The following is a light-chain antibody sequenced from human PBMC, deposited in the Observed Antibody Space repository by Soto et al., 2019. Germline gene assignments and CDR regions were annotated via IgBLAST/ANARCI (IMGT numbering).Light chain of an antibody. CDR3: QQYDSSPHIT. CDR2: GAS. V-gene: IGKV3-20*01. CDR1: QSVSSSY. Sequence: EIVLTQSPGTLSLSPGERATLSCRASQSVSSSYLAWYQQKPGQAPRLLIYGASSRATGIPDRFSGSGSGTDFTLTISRLEPEGFAVYYCQQYDSSPHITFGPGTKVDIK. J-gene: IGKJ3*01.